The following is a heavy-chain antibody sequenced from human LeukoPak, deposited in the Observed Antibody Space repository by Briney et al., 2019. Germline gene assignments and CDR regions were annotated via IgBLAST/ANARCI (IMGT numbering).Heavy chain of an antibody. CDR2: IYYSGST. CDR3: ARDSFPRLGMDV. V-gene: IGHV4-59*01. Sequence: SETLSLTCSVSGGSISSYYWSWIRQPPGKGLEWIGYIYYSGSTNYNPSLKSRVTISVDTSKNQFSLKLSSVTAADTAVYYCARDSFPRLGMDVWGQGTTVTVSS. J-gene: IGHJ6*02. CDR1: GGSISSYY. D-gene: IGHD2/OR15-2a*01.